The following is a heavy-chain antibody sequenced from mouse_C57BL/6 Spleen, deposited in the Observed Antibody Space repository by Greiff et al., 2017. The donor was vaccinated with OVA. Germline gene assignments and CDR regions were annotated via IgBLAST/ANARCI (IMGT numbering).Heavy chain of an antibody. D-gene: IGHD1-1*01. CDR3: AREGDYYGSPY. J-gene: IGHJ2*01. CDR1: GYTFTSYW. V-gene: IGHV1-52*01. Sequence: QVQLQQPGAELVRPGSSVKLSCKASGYTFTSYWMHWVKQRPIQGLEWIGNIDPSDSETHYNQKFKDKATLTVDKSSSTAYMQRSSLTSEDSAVYYCAREGDYYGSPYWGQGTTLTVSS. CDR2: IDPSDSET.